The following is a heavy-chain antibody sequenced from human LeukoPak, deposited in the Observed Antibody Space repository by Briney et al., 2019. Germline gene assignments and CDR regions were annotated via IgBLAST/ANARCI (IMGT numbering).Heavy chain of an antibody. CDR1: GGSISSYY. J-gene: IGHJ3*02. D-gene: IGHD6-13*01. CDR3: ARDPSYSSSWYDDAFDI. V-gene: IGHV4-59*01. Sequence: SETLSLTCTVSGGSISSYYWSWIRQTPGKGLEWIGYIYYSGSTNYNPSLKSRVTISVDTSKNQFSLKLSSVTAADTAVYYCARDPSYSSSWYDDAFDIWGQGTMVTVSS. CDR2: IYYSGST.